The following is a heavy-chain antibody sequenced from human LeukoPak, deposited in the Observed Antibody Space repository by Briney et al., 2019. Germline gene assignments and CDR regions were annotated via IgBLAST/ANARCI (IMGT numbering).Heavy chain of an antibody. CDR1: GFTFSSYS. J-gene: IGHJ3*02. Sequence: GESLRLSCAASGFTFSSYSMNWVRQAPGKGLEWVPSISTSSSYIYYADSVKGRFTISRDNAKNSLYLQMNSLRAEDTAVYYCARSTGGDWYAFDIWGQGTMVTVSS. CDR2: ISTSSSYI. D-gene: IGHD2-21*02. V-gene: IGHV3-21*01. CDR3: ARSTGGDWYAFDI.